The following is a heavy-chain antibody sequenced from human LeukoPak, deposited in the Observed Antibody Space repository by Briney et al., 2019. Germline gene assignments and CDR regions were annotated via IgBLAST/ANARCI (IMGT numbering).Heavy chain of an antibody. J-gene: IGHJ5*02. CDR2: INPNSGGT. CDR1: GYTFTGYY. CDR3: ARRVTGTTFGFWFDP. Sequence: ASVKVPCKASGYTFTGYYMHWVRQAPGQGLEWMGWINPNSGGTNYAQKFQGRVTMTRDTSISTAYMELSRLRSEDTAVYYCARRVTGTTFGFWFDPWGQGTLVTVSS. V-gene: IGHV1-2*02. D-gene: IGHD1-7*01.